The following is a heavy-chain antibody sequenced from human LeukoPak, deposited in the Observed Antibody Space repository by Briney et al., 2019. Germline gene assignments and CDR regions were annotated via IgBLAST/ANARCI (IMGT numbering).Heavy chain of an antibody. J-gene: IGHJ3*02. D-gene: IGHD6-19*01. CDR1: GGSISSSSHY. CDR2: IYYSGST. CDR3: ARLVGGWYSASDI. Sequence: SETLSLTSTVSGGSISSSSHYWGWIRQPPGKGLEWIGSIYYSGSTDYNPSLKSRVTISVDTSKKQFSLKLSSVTAADTAVYYCARLVGGWYSASDIWGQGTMVTVSS. V-gene: IGHV4-39*01.